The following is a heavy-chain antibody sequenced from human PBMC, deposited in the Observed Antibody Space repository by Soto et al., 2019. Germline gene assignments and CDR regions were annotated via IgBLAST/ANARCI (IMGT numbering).Heavy chain of an antibody. V-gene: IGHV3-7*01. CDR1: GFTCSGYW. D-gene: IGHD1-26*01. CDR3: VRDPPQIVEAGTNRYHFDL. Sequence: EGSLRLSSEASGFTCSGYWMSWVSQAPGEGLEWVADIKHDGSSIIYVDSVKGRFTISRDNAKNTLYLQMNNLRAEDTAVYYCVRDPPQIVEAGTNRYHFDLWGQGALVTVSS. CDR2: IKHDGSSI. J-gene: IGHJ4*02.